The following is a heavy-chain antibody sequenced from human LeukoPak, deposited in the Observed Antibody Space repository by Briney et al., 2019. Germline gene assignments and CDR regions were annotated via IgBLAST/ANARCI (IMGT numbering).Heavy chain of an antibody. J-gene: IGHJ3*02. CDR1: GGTFSSYA. V-gene: IGHV1-69*01. D-gene: IGHD1-14*01. Sequence: SVKVSCKASGGTFSSYAIRWVRQAPGQGLEWMGGIIPIFGTANYAQKFQGRVTITADESTSTAYMELSSLRSEDTAVYYCASPALDNHDAFDIWGQGTMVTVSS. CDR2: IIPIFGTA. CDR3: ASPALDNHDAFDI.